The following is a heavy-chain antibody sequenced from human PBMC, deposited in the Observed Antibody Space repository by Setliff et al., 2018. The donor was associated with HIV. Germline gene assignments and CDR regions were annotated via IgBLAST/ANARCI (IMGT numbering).Heavy chain of an antibody. CDR1: GGSISSGTYY. J-gene: IGHJ4*02. V-gene: IGHV4-61*01. CDR3: ARHSPSDY. Sequence: SETLSLTCTVSGGSISSGTYYWSWIRQHPGKGLEWIGYIYYSASTSYNPSLKSRVTISVDTSKNQFSLKLSSVTAADTAVYYCARHSPSDYWGQGTLVTVSS. CDR2: IYYSAST.